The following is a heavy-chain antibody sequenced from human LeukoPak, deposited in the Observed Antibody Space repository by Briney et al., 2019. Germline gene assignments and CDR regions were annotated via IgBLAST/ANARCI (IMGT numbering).Heavy chain of an antibody. CDR2: VNHRGSA. J-gene: IGHJ3*02. D-gene: IGHD1-1*01. CDR3: ARRRRGYKNGWPAAIDI. Sequence: SETLSITCAVYNGSFSDYYWSWIRQPPGKGLEWIGEVNHRGSANYNPSLESRVTISGDTSKTQFSLKVKSVTAADTAVYYCARRRRGYKNGWPAAIDIWGQGTMVTVSS. V-gene: IGHV4-34*01. CDR1: NGSFSDYY.